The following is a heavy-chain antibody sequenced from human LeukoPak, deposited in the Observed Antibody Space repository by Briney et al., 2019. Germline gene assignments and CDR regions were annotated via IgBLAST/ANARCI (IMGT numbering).Heavy chain of an antibody. CDR2: IYYSGST. V-gene: IGHV4-39*01. CDR1: GGSISSSSYY. J-gene: IGHJ4*02. Sequence: SETLSLICTVSGGSISSSSYYWGWIRQPPGKGLEWIGSIYYSGSTYYNPSLKSRVTISVDTSKNQFSLKLSSATAADTAVYYCARLLKQWLVPRDRDYWGQGTLITVSS. D-gene: IGHD6-19*01. CDR3: ARLLKQWLVPRDRDY.